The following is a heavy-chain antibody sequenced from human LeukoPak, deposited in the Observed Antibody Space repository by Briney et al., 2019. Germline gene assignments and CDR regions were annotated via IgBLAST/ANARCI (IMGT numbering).Heavy chain of an antibody. CDR3: ARDRGFGVEPWGAPGWFDP. CDR2: IYYSGST. CDR1: GGSISSSSYY. V-gene: IGHV4-39*07. D-gene: IGHD1-14*01. J-gene: IGHJ5*02. Sequence: SETLSLTCTVSGGSISSSSYYWGWIRQPPGKGLEWIGSIYYSGSTYYNPSLKSRVTISVDKSKNQFSLKLSSVTAADTAVYYCARDRGFGVEPWGAPGWFDPWGQGTLVTVSS.